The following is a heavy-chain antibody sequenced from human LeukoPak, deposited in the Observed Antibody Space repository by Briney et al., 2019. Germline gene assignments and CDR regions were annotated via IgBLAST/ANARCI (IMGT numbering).Heavy chain of an antibody. D-gene: IGHD6-19*01. CDR1: GGSFSGYY. V-gene: IGHV4-34*01. CDR2: INHSGST. Sequence: SETLSLTCAVYGGSFSGYYWSWIRQPPGKGLEWIGEINHSGSTNYNPSLKSRVTISVDTSKNQFSLKLSSVTAADTAVYYCASSSIAVAGSDYWGQGTPVTVSS. J-gene: IGHJ4*02. CDR3: ASSSIAVAGSDY.